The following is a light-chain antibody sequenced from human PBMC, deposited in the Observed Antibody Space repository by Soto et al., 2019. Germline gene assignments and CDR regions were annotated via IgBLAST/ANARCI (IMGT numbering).Light chain of an antibody. V-gene: IGKV1-17*01. CDR1: QDIRID. Sequence: DLQMTQSPSSLSASVGDRVTITCRASQDIRIDLGWFQQKPGKAPKRLIYAASSLQSGVPSRFSSSGSATEFTLIISSLQPEDFATYYCLQHNNYPPTFGQGTKVEI. CDR3: LQHNNYPPT. CDR2: AAS. J-gene: IGKJ1*01.